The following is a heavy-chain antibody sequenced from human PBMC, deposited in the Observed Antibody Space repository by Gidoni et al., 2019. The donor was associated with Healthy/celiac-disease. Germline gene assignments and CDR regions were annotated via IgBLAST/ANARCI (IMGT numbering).Heavy chain of an antibody. D-gene: IGHD3-3*01. CDR3: AREWVGGDFDY. CDR1: AFTFRSYA. V-gene: IGHV3-30-3*01. J-gene: IGHJ4*02. CDR2: ISYDGSNK. Sequence: QVQLVESGGGVVQPGRSLRPSCAASAFTFRSYAMHGVRQAPCQVLEWLAVISYDGSNKYYADSVKGRFTISRDNSKNTLYLQMNSLRAEDTAVYYCAREWVGGDFDYWGQGTLVTVSS.